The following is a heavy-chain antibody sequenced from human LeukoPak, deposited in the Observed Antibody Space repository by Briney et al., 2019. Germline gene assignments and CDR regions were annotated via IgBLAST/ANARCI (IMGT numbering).Heavy chain of an antibody. J-gene: IGHJ4*02. CDR3: ARTGSSGWYDY. CDR2: IWYDGSNK. D-gene: IGHD6-19*01. V-gene: IGHV3-33*01. Sequence: GGSLRLSCAASGFTFSSYGMHWVRQAPGKGLEWVAVIWYDGSNKYYADSVKGRFTISRDNFKNTLYLQMNSLRAEDTAVYYCARTGSSGWYDYWGQGTLVTVSS. CDR1: GFTFSSYG.